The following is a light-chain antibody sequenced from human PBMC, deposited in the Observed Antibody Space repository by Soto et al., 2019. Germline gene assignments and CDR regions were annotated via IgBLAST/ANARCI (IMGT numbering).Light chain of an antibody. CDR3: SSYSSSTTHMG. CDR2: DVT. J-gene: IGLJ2*01. CDR1: NNDIGCYNY. V-gene: IGLV2-14*03. Sequence: QSALTQPASVSGSPGQSIAISCPGTNNDIGCYNYVSWYQQHPGKAPKLMISDVTDRHSGVSSRFSGSKSGSAASLTISVLQSEDEADYYCSSYSSSTTHMGFGGGTKLTVL.